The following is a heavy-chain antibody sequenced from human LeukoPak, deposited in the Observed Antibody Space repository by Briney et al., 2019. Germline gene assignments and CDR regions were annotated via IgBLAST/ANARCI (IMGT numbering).Heavy chain of an antibody. CDR3: ARDLLNYYGSGTPTNNWFDP. V-gene: IGHV1-2*02. D-gene: IGHD3-10*01. J-gene: IGHJ5*02. Sequence: ASVKVSCKASGYTFTGYYMHWVRQAPGQGLEWMGWINPNSGGTNYAQKFQGRVTMTRDTSISTAYMELSRLRSDDTAVYYCARDLLNYYGSGTPTNNWFDPWGQGTLVTVSS. CDR1: GYTFTGYY. CDR2: INPNSGGT.